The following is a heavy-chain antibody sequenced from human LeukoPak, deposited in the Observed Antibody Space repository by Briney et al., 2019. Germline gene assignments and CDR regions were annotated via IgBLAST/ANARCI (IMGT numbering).Heavy chain of an antibody. D-gene: IGHD3-10*01. CDR3: ARGLWFGDENPPYFDY. CDR2: ISGSGGST. V-gene: IGHV3-23*01. CDR1: GFTFSSYG. J-gene: IGHJ4*02. Sequence: GGSLRLSCAASGFTFSSYGMSWVRQAPGKGLEWVSAISGSGGSTYYADSVKGRFTISRDNSKNTLYLQMNSLRAEDTAVYYCARGLWFGDENPPYFDYWGQGILVTVSS.